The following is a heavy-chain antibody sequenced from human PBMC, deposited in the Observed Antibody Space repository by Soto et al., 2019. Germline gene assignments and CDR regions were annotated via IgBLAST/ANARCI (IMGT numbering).Heavy chain of an antibody. J-gene: IGHJ4*02. CDR2: ITYTGVST. CDR1: EFSFYDYS. Sequence: GGALRLSCAASEFSFYDYSMSWVPPAPGKGLEWVSSITYTGVSTYYADSVKGRFTISRDNSRDTLFLQMNSLRAEDTAIYYCAKSSVWYPYFDSWGQGTLVTVSS. D-gene: IGHD6-13*01. V-gene: IGHV3-23*01. CDR3: AKSSVWYPYFDS.